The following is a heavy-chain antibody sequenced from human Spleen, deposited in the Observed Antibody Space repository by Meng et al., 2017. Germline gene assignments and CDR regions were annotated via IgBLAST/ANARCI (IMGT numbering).Heavy chain of an antibody. CDR2: IYYSGST. V-gene: IGHV4-59*01. CDR1: GGSISSYY. J-gene: IGHJ6*02. Sequence: GSLRLSCTVSGGSISSYYWSWIRQPPGKGLEWIGYIYYSGSTNYNPSLKSRVTISVDTSKNQFSLKLSSVTAADTAVYYCARYHSSSWYTYYYYGMDVWGQGTTVTVSS. D-gene: IGHD6-13*01. CDR3: ARYHSSSWYTYYYYGMDV.